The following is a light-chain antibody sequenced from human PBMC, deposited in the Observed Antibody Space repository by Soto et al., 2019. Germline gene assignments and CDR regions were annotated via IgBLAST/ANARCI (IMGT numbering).Light chain of an antibody. CDR1: SSDVGGYNY. CDR2: DVS. J-gene: IGLJ1*01. Sequence: QSALTQPASVSGSPGQSITISCTGTSSDVGGYNYVSWYQQHPGKAPKLMIYDVSIRPSGVSNRFSGSKSGNTASLTISGLQAEDEANYYCSSYTSSSTLDVSGTGTKVTVL. V-gene: IGLV2-14*01. CDR3: SSYTSSSTLDV.